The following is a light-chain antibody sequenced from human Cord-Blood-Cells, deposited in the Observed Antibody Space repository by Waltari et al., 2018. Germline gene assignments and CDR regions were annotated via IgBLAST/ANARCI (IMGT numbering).Light chain of an antibody. J-gene: IGLJ3*02. V-gene: IGLV2-11*01. Sequence: QSALTQPRSVSGSPGQSVTISCTGTSSDVGGYNYVSWYQQHPGKAPKVLSYDVSKRPSGVPDLFSGSKSGNTASLTISGLQAEDEADYYCCSYAGSWVFGGGTKLTVL. CDR1: SSDVGGYNY. CDR3: CSYAGSWV. CDR2: DVS.